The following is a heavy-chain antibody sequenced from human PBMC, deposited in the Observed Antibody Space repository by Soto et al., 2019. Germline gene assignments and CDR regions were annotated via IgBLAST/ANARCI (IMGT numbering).Heavy chain of an antibody. J-gene: IGHJ6*02. CDR3: ARAGNYDFWSGYYYYGMDV. Sequence: QVQLVQSGAEVKKPGASVKVSCKASGYTFTGYGISWVRQAPGQGLEWMGWISAYNGNTNYAQKLQGRVTMTTDTSTSTAYMELRSLRSDDTAVYYCARAGNYDFWSGYYYYGMDVWGQGTTVTVSS. D-gene: IGHD3-3*01. CDR2: ISAYNGNT. CDR1: GYTFTGYG. V-gene: IGHV1-18*01.